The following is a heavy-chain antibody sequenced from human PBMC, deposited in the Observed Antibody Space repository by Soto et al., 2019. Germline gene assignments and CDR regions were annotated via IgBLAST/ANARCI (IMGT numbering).Heavy chain of an antibody. V-gene: IGHV4-34*01. J-gene: IGHJ6*02. D-gene: IGHD3-10*01. Sequence: SETLSLTCAVYGVSFSGYYWSWIRQPPGKGLEWIGEINHSGSTNYNPSLKSRVTISVYTSKNQFSLKLSSVTATDTAVYYCARDKITMVRGPNSYYYYGMYVWGQGTTVTVSS. CDR1: GVSFSGYY. CDR3: ARDKITMVRGPNSYYYYGMYV. CDR2: INHSGST.